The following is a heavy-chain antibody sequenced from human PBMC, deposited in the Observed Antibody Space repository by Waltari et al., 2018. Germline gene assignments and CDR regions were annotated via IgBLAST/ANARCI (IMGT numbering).Heavy chain of an antibody. V-gene: IGHV4-34*12. CDR2: IIHGVKT. CDR3: VRSHCIGDSCFRYFDS. J-gene: IGHJ4*02. Sequence: VRLDQWGQELVDPGKTLSLTSAVYEGSFVPSFWSWVRQAPGKGLDWIGEIIHGVKTDYNPSLKSRLFRSVDPSKNQFSRMLSSVTAADTAVYYCVRSHCIGDSCFRYFDSWGQGTLVTVSS. CDR1: EGSFVPSF. D-gene: IGHD2-15*01.